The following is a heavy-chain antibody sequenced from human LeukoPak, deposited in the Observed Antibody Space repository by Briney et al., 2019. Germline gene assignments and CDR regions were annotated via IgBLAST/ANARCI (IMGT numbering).Heavy chain of an antibody. CDR2: IYPGDSDT. V-gene: IGHV5-51*01. D-gene: IGHD4-17*01. Sequence: GESLKISCKGFGYSFTSYWIGWVGQMPGKGLGGMGIIYPGDSDTRYSPSFQGQVTISADKSISTAYLQWSSLKASDTAMYYCARRGTTVRRDPFDYWGQGTLVTVSS. CDR1: GYSFTSYW. CDR3: ARRGTTVRRDPFDY. J-gene: IGHJ4*02.